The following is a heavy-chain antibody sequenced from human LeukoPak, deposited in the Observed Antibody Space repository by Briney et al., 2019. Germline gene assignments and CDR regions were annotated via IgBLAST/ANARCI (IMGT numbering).Heavy chain of an antibody. CDR1: GGSFSGYY. Sequence: SETLSLTCAVYGGSFSGYYWSWIRQPPGKGLEWIGEINHSGSTNYNPSLKSRVTIPVDTSKNQFSLKLSSVTAADTAVYYCARSDSSGYFYYYYGMDVWGQGTTVTVSS. CDR3: ARSDSSGYFYYYYGMDV. D-gene: IGHD3-22*01. J-gene: IGHJ6*02. V-gene: IGHV4-34*01. CDR2: INHSGST.